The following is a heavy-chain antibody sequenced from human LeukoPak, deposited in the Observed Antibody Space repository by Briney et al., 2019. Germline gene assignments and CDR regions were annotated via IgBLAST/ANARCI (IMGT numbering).Heavy chain of an antibody. V-gene: IGHV3-30*18. D-gene: IGHD6-13*01. CDR1: GFSFSDSV. CDR2: ISYDGSNK. Sequence: GGSLRLSCVASGFSFSDSVIHWVRQAPGKGLEWVAVISYDGSNKYYADSVKGRFTISRDNSKNTLYLQMNSLRAEDTAVYYCAKDRGSSWYYLLDYWGQGTLVTVSS. CDR3: AKDRGSSWYYLLDY. J-gene: IGHJ4*02.